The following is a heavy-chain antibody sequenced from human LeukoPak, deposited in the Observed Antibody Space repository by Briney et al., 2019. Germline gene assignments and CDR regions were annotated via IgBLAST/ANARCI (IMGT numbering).Heavy chain of an antibody. Sequence: GGSLRLSCAATGFTFSSYSMNWVRQAPGKGLEWVSSISSSSSYIYYADSVKGRFTISRDNARNSLYLQMNSLRAEDTAVYYCARGGATTSQFDYWGQGTLVTVSS. CDR1: GFTFSSYS. D-gene: IGHD1-26*01. J-gene: IGHJ4*02. CDR3: ARGGATTSQFDY. CDR2: ISSSSSYI. V-gene: IGHV3-21*01.